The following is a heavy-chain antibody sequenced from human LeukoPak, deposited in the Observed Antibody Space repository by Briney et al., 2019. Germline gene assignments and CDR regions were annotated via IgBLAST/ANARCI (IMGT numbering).Heavy chain of an antibody. V-gene: IGHV4-31*03. J-gene: IGHJ4*02. CDR1: GGSLSSGGYY. D-gene: IGHD2-8*01. Sequence: SETLSLTCTVSGGSLSSGGYYWSWIRQHPGKGVEWIGYIYYSGSTYYNPSLKSRVTISVDTSKNQFSLKLSSVTAADTAVYYCARGVLMVYAIGGEFDYWGQGTLVTVSS. CDR3: ARGVLMVYAIGGEFDY. CDR2: IYYSGST.